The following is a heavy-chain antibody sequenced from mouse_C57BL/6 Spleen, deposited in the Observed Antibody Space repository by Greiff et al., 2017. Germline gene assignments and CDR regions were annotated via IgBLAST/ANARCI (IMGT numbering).Heavy chain of an antibody. V-gene: IGHV14-4*01. D-gene: IGHD2-1*01. CDR3: TRGYYGIGYYAMDY. Sequence: VQLKQSGAELVRPGASVKLSCTASGFNIKDDYMHWVKQRPEQGLEWIGWIDPENGDTEYASKFQGKAPITADTSSNTAYLQLSSLTSEDTAVYYCTRGYYGIGYYAMDYWGQGTSVTVSS. CDR1: GFNIKDDY. J-gene: IGHJ4*01. CDR2: IDPENGDT.